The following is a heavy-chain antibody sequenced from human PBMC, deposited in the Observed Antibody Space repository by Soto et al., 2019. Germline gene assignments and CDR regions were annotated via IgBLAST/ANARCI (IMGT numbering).Heavy chain of an antibody. D-gene: IGHD2-15*01. CDR1: GGTFSSYT. V-gene: IGHV1-69*02. CDR2: IIPILGIA. Sequence: SVKVSCKASGGTFSSYTISWVRQAPGRGLEWMGRIIPILGIANYAQKFQGRVTITADKSTSTAYMELSSLRSEDTAVYFCASPDIVVVVAAVKGAFDIWGQGTMVTVSS. CDR3: ASPDIVVVVAAVKGAFDI. J-gene: IGHJ3*02.